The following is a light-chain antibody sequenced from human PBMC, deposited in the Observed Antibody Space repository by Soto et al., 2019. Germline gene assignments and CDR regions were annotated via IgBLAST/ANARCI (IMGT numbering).Light chain of an antibody. Sequence: EIVMTQSPATLSVSPGERATLSCRASQSVGSNLAWYQQKPGRAPRILIYGTSTRATGIPARFSGSGPGTDFTLTISSLRSEDFAVNYCQQYNNWPPLTFGPGTKVDIK. CDR1: QSVGSN. J-gene: IGKJ3*01. CDR2: GTS. CDR3: QQYNNWPPLT. V-gene: IGKV3-15*01.